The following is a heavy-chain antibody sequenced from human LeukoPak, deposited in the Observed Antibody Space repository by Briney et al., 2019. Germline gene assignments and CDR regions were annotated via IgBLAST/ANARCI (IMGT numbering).Heavy chain of an antibody. V-gene: IGHV1-2*02. CDR2: INPNSGGT. J-gene: IGHJ4*02. CDR1: GYTFTSYG. CDR3: ARGIIYYDSSGYYGY. Sequence: ASVKVSCKASGYTFTSYGISWVRQAPGQGLEWMGWINPNSGGTNYAQKFQGRVTMTRDTSISTAYMELSRLRSDDTAVYYCARGIIYYDSSGYYGYWGQGTLVTVSS. D-gene: IGHD3-22*01.